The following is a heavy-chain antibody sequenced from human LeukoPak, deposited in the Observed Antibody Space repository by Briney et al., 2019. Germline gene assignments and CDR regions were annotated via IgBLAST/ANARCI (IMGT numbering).Heavy chain of an antibody. V-gene: IGHV3-21*01. CDR1: GFTVSSNS. Sequence: GGSLRLSCTVSGFTVSSNSMSWVRQAPGKGLEWVSSVSGSSIYTYYADSVKGRFTISRDNAKSSLFLQMNSLRAEDTAVYYCARDLLGWELHYFDYWGQGTLVTVSS. CDR3: ARDLLGWELHYFDY. D-gene: IGHD1-26*01. J-gene: IGHJ4*02. CDR2: VSGSSIYT.